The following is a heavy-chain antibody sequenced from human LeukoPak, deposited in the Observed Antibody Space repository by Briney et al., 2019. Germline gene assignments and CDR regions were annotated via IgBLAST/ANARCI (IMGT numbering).Heavy chain of an antibody. V-gene: IGHV4-4*07. Sequence: PSETLSLTCTVSGGSISSYYWSWIRQRAGKGLEWIGRIYTSGSTNYNPSLKSRVTMSVDTSKNRFSLKLCSVTAADTAVYYCASTVAGRDYYYYYGMDVWGQGTTVTVSS. CDR1: GGSISSYY. D-gene: IGHD6-19*01. CDR2: IYTSGST. J-gene: IGHJ6*02. CDR3: ASTVAGRDYYYYYGMDV.